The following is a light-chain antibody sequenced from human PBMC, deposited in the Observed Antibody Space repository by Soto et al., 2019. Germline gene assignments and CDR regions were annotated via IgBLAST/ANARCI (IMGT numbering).Light chain of an antibody. Sequence: EIVLTQSPGTLSLSPGERATLSCRASQSVSSSYLAWYQQKPGQAPRPLIYGASSRAIGIPDRFSGSGSGTDFTFTISRLEPEDFAVYYCQQYGSAPWTCCQGTMGEIK. CDR1: QSVSSSY. V-gene: IGKV3-20*01. J-gene: IGKJ1*01. CDR3: QQYGSAPWT. CDR2: GAS.